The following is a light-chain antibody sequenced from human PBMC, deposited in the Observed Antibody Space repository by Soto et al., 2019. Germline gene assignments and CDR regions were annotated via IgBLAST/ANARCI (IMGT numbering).Light chain of an antibody. CDR3: QQYNSDSVI. CDR2: AAS. Sequence: IQLTQSPSSLPASIRDSVTITCRASQGISSFLGRSLQKPGKAPKFLIYAASTLHSGVASRFSGSGSGPDFTLTISRLQPEDFATYYCQQYNSDSVIFGQGTRLEIK. CDR1: QGISSF. V-gene: IGKV1-9*01. J-gene: IGKJ5*01.